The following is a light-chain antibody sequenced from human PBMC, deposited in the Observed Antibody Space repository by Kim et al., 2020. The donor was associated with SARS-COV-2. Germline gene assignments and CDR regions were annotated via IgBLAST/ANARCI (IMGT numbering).Light chain of an antibody. V-gene: IGKV3-11*01. CDR1: QSIGGP. J-gene: IGKJ4*01. CDR3: QQRSNWPLT. Sequence: LSPGKGATLSCRASQSIGGPLGLYQRKSGQAPRLLIFDTSNRAAGIPARFSGSGSETDFTLTISSLEPEDFAVYYCQQRSNWPLTFGGGTKVDIK. CDR2: DTS.